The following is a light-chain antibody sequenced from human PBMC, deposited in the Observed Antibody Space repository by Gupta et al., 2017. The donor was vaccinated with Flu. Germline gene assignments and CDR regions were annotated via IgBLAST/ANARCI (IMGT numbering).Light chain of an antibody. V-gene: IGLV3-21*02. CDR3: QVWDRSSEHQV. J-gene: IGLJ1*01. CDR2: DDT. CDR1: NIGDKS. Sequence: GGNNIGDKSVHWYQQKPGQAPVMVVYDDTDRPSGIPERFSGSNSGNTATLTISRVEAGDEADYYCQVWDRSSEHQVFGTGTKVTVL.